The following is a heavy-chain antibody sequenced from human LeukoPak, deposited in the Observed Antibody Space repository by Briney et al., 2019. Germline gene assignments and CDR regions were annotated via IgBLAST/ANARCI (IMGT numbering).Heavy chain of an antibody. CDR3: ATVTVADYYFDY. CDR2: SDPEDGET. D-gene: IGHD6-19*01. Sequence: ASVKVSCKVSGYTLTELSMHWVRQAPGKGLEWMGGSDPEDGETIYAQKFQGRVTMTEDTSTDTAYMELSSLRSEDTAVYYCATVTVADYYFDYWGQGTLVTVSS. J-gene: IGHJ4*02. CDR1: GYTLTELS. V-gene: IGHV1-24*01.